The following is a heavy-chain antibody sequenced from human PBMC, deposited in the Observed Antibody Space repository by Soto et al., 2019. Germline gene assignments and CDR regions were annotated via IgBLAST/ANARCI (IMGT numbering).Heavy chain of an antibody. CDR1: GGSISSSNW. D-gene: IGHD3-16*02. J-gene: IGHJ4*02. CDR3: ARTVSYDYVWGSYRYFNY. CDR2: IYHSGST. Sequence: PSETLSLTCAVSGGSISSSNWWSWVRQPPGKGLEWIGEIYHSGSTNYNPSLKSRVNISVDKSKNQFSLKLSSVTAADTAVYYCARTVSYDYVWGSYRYFNYWGQGTLVTVSS. V-gene: IGHV4-4*02.